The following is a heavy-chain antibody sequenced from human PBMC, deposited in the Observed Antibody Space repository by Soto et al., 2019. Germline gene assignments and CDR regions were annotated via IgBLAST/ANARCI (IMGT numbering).Heavy chain of an antibody. V-gene: IGHV4-39*01. CDR1: GGSISSSSYY. Sequence: QLQLQESGPGLVKPSETLSLTCTVSGGSISSSSYYWGWIRQPPGKGLEWIGSIYYSGSTYYNPSLKSLVTISVDTSKNQFSLKLSSVTAADTAVYYCEAFRNDAFDIWGQGTMVTVSS. CDR2: IYYSGST. CDR3: EAFRNDAFDI. J-gene: IGHJ3*02.